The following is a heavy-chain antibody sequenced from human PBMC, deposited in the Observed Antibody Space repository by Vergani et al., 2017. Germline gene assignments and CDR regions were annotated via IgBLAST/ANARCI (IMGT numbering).Heavy chain of an antibody. Sequence: QIQLQESGPGLVKPSETLSLTCTVSGDSIISRSYYWGWIRQPPGKGLEWIGSIYNSGNGDSSSSLKSRVTISADTSKNQFSLNLTSVTAADTAVYFCARGSCLGGSCYKPLFDYWGQGILVTVSS. CDR2: IYNSGNG. J-gene: IGHJ4*02. CDR1: GDSIISRSYY. CDR3: ARGSCLGGSCYKPLFDY. V-gene: IGHV4-39*07. D-gene: IGHD2-15*01.